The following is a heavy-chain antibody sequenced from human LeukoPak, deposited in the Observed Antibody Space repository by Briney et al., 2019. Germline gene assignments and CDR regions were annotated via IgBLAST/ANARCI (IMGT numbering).Heavy chain of an antibody. D-gene: IGHD4-17*01. CDR2: IYPGDSDT. V-gene: IGHV5-51*01. J-gene: IGHJ4*02. CDR1: GYSFTSYW. CDR3: VRDLGYGDPSLLFDY. Sequence: GESLKISCKGSGYSFTSYWIGWVRQMPGKGLEWMGIIYPGDSDTRYSPSFQGQVTISADKSISTAYLQWSSLKASDTAMYYCVRDLGYGDPSLLFDYWGQGTLVAVSS.